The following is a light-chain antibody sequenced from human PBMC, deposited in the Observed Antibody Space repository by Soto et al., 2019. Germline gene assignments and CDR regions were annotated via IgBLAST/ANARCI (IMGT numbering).Light chain of an antibody. V-gene: IGLV2-23*02. CDR3: CSYAGSSTFKV. CDR2: EVS. CDR1: SSDVGSYNL. J-gene: IGLJ2*01. Sequence: QSALTQPASVSGSPGQSITISCTGTSSDVGSYNLVSWYQHHPGKAPKLMIYEVSKRPSGVSNRFSGSKSGNTASPTISGRQAEDEADYYCCSYAGSSTFKVFGGGTKLTVL.